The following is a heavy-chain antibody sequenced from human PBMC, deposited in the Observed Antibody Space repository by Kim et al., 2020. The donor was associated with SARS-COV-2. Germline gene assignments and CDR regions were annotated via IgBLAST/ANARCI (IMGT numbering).Heavy chain of an antibody. D-gene: IGHD3-16*02. CDR3: ASRYDYVWGSYRPHTEGFDY. V-gene: IGHV1-69*04. CDR1: GGTFSSYA. J-gene: IGHJ4*02. Sequence: SVKVSCKASGGTFSSYAISWVRQAPGQGLEWMGRIIPILGIANYAQKFQGRVTITADKSTSTAYMELSSLRSEDTAVYYCASRYDYVWGSYRPHTEGFDYWGQGTLVTVSS. CDR2: IIPILGIA.